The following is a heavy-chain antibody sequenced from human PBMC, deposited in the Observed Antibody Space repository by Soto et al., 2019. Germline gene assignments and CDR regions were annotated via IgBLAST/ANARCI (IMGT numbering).Heavy chain of an antibody. CDR3: VRVEAAAGTEYLDY. V-gene: IGHV3-7*01. CDR1: GFTFSNYW. D-gene: IGHD6-13*01. CDR2: INQDGSEQ. Sequence: EVQLVESGGGLVQPGGSLRLSCAASGFTFSNYWMTWVRQAPGKGLEWVANINQDGSEQYYVDSVKGRFTISRDNAKNSLYLQMTSLRAEDTAVFHCVRVEAAAGTEYLDYWGQGAQVTVSS. J-gene: IGHJ4*02.